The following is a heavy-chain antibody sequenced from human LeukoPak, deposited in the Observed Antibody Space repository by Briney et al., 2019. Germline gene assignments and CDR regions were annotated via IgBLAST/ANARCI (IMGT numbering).Heavy chain of an antibody. V-gene: IGHV3-30-3*01. D-gene: IGHD6-13*01. CDR1: GFTFSSYA. Sequence: GGSLRLSCAASGFTFSSYAMHWVRQAPGKGLEWVAVISYDGSNKYYADSVKGRFTISRDNSKNTLYLQMNSLRAEDTAVYYCARQGRIAAARDAFDIWGQGTMVTVSS. J-gene: IGHJ3*02. CDR2: ISYDGSNK. CDR3: ARQGRIAAARDAFDI.